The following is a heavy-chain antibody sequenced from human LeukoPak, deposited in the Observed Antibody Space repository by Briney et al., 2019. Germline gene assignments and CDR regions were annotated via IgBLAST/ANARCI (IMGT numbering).Heavy chain of an antibody. V-gene: IGHV3-30-3*01. Sequence: GRSLRLSCAASGFTFSSYAMHWVRQALGKGLEWVAVISYDGSNKYYEDSVKGRFTISRDNSKNTLYLQMNSLRAEDTAVYYCARDLSGSSYFDYWGQGTLVTVSS. CDR1: GFTFSSYA. D-gene: IGHD1-26*01. J-gene: IGHJ4*02. CDR2: ISYDGSNK. CDR3: ARDLSGSSYFDY.